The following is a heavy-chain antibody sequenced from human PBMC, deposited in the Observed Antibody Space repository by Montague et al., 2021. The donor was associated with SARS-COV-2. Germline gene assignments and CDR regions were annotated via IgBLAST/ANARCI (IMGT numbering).Heavy chain of an antibody. J-gene: IGHJ4*02. CDR1: GGSISTDNW. D-gene: IGHD6-25*01. V-gene: IGHV4-4*02. CDR2: IFHSGRT. Sequence: SETLSLTCAVSGGSISTDNWWSWVRRPPGKGLEWIGEIFHSGRTXXNPXLQSRVTISVDRSNNQFSLELSSVTAADTALYYCARDSQRSHFDYWGQGILVTVSS. CDR3: ARDSQRSHFDY.